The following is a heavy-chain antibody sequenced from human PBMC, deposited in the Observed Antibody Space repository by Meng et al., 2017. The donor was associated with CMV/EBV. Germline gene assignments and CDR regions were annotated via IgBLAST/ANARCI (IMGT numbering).Heavy chain of an antibody. CDR1: GGTFGSYA. Sequence: SVKVSCKASGGTFGSYAISWVRQAPGQGLEWMGGIIPIFGTANYAQKFQGRVTITTDESTSTAYMELSSLRSEDTAVYYCARLIVVVPAASYYYYYYGMDVWGQGTTVTVSS. V-gene: IGHV1-69*05. D-gene: IGHD2-2*01. CDR2: IIPIFGTA. CDR3: ARLIVVVPAASYYYYYYGMDV. J-gene: IGHJ6*02.